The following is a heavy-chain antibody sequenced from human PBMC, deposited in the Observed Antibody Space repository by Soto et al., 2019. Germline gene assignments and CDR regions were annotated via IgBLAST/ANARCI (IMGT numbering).Heavy chain of an antibody. D-gene: IGHD6-13*01. V-gene: IGHV6-1*01. CDR3: ARGRSSSWTPNLYNWFEP. CDR2: TYYRSKWYN. J-gene: IGHJ5*02. Sequence: SQTLSLTCAISGDSVSSNSAAWNWIRQSPSRGLEWLGRTYYRSKWYNDYAVSVKSRITINPDTSKNQFSLQLNSVTPEDTAVYYCARGRSSSWTPNLYNWFEPWGQGTMVTVSS. CDR1: GDSVSSNSAA.